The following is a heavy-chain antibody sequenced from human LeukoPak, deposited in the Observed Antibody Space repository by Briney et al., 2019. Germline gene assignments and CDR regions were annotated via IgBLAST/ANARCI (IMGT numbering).Heavy chain of an antibody. V-gene: IGHV4-59*12. D-gene: IGHD6-19*01. CDR2: IYYSGST. CDR3: VRDYPSQWLAYLTENYYYGMDV. J-gene: IGHJ6*02. CDR1: GGSISSYY. Sequence: SETLSLTCTVSGGSISSYYWSWIRQPPGKGLEWIGYIYYSGSTNYNPSLKSRVTISVDTSKNQFSLKLSSVTAADTAVYYCVRDYPSQWLAYLTENYYYGMDVWGQGTTVTVSS.